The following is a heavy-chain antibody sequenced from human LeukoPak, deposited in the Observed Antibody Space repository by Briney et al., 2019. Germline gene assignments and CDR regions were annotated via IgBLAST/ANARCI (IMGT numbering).Heavy chain of an antibody. Sequence: EASVKVSCKVSRYTLTELSMHWLRQAPGQGLEWMGWINPNSGGTNYAQKFQGRVTMTRDTSISTAYMELSRLRSDDTAVYYCARDMVRGVSDWFDPWGQGTLVTVSS. V-gene: IGHV1-2*02. CDR3: ARDMVRGVSDWFDP. J-gene: IGHJ5*02. CDR2: INPNSGGT. CDR1: RYTLTELS. D-gene: IGHD3-10*01.